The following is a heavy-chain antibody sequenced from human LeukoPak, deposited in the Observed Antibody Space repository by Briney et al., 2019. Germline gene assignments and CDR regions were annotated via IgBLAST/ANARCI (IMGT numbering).Heavy chain of an antibody. D-gene: IGHD3-16*01. Sequence: ASVKVSCKASGYTFTRYDMNWVRQATGQGVEWMGWMNDNSGNTGYAQKFQGRVNITRNTSISTAYMELSSLRSEDTAVYYCASLARVSEDVWGKGTTVTVSS. J-gene: IGHJ6*04. CDR1: GYTFTRYD. CDR2: MNDNSGNT. V-gene: IGHV1-8*01. CDR3: ASLARVSEDV.